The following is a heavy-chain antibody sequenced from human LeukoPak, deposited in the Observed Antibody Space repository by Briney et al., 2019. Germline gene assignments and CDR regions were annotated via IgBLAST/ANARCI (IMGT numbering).Heavy chain of an antibody. Sequence: GGSLRLPCAASGFTFRTSGMNWVRQAPGKGLEWVSGISDSGGSSYYADSVKGRFTISRDNAKNSLYLHMNSLRAEDTAVYYCAKAGPGFGFDYWGQGTLVTVSS. CDR3: AKAGPGFGFDY. V-gene: IGHV3-23*01. CDR2: ISDSGGSS. J-gene: IGHJ4*02. CDR1: GFTFRTSG. D-gene: IGHD3-10*01.